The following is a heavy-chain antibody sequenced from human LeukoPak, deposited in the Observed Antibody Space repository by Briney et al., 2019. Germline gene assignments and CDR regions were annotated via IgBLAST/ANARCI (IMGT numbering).Heavy chain of an antibody. Sequence: GGSLRLSCAASGFTFSDYYMCWIRQAPGKGLEWVSYINSSGSTTYYADPVKGRFTTSRDNAKNSLHLQMNSLRDEDTAVYYCARARDSGSYWGYYFDHWGPGTLVTVSS. V-gene: IGHV3-11*01. CDR1: GFTFSDYY. J-gene: IGHJ4*02. CDR3: ARARDSGSYWGYYFDH. CDR2: INSSGSTT. D-gene: IGHD1-26*01.